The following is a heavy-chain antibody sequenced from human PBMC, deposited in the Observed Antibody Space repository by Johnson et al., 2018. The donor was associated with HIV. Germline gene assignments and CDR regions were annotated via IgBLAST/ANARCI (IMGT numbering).Heavy chain of an antibody. J-gene: IGHJ3*02. V-gene: IGHV3-7*05. Sequence: VQVVESGGGLVQPGGSLRLSCAASGFTFSSYWMSWVRQAPGKGLEWVATIKQDGGEKYYVDSVKGRFTISRDNAKNSLYLQMNSLRAEDTAVYYCARVGILRRRGAFDIWGQGTMVTVSS. CDR2: IKQDGGEK. CDR3: ARVGILRRRGAFDI. D-gene: IGHD2-15*01. CDR1: GFTFSSYW.